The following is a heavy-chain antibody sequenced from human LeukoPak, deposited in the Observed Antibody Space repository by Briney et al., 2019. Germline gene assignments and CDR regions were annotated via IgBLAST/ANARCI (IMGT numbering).Heavy chain of an antibody. CDR1: GYSFTTHW. CDR3: ARFGYTSSPDY. CDR2: IYPGDSDT. D-gene: IGHD6-13*01. V-gene: IGHV5-51*01. J-gene: IGHJ4*02. Sequence: GESLKISCKASGYSFTTHWIGWVRQMPGKGLEWMGIIYPGDSDTRYSPSFQGQVTFSVDKSISTAFLQWSSLKASDTAMYYCARFGYTSSPDYWGQGTLVTVSS.